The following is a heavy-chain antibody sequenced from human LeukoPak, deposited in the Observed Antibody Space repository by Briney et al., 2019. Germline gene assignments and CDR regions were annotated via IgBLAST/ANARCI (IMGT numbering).Heavy chain of an antibody. Sequence: GRSLRLSYAASGFTFSSYGMHWVRQAPGKGLEWVAVISYDGSNKYYADSVKGRFTISRDNSKNTLYLQMNSLRAEDTAVYYCAKDMSAAALYYFDYWGQGTLVTVSS. CDR3: AKDMSAAALYYFDY. CDR1: GFTFSSYG. D-gene: IGHD6-13*01. CDR2: ISYDGSNK. V-gene: IGHV3-30*18. J-gene: IGHJ4*02.